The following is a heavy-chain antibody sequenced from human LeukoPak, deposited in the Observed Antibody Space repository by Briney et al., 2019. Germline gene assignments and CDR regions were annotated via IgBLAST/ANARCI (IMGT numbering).Heavy chain of an antibody. J-gene: IGHJ4*02. CDR1: GYTLTELS. CDR2: FDPEDGET. V-gene: IGHV1-24*01. CDR3: ATDPLGQYDSSGYCFDY. Sequence: ASVKVSCKVSGYTLTELSMHWVRQAPGKGLEWMGGFDPEDGETIYAQKFQGRVTMTEDTSIDTAYMELSSLRSEDTAVYYCATDPLGQYDSSGYCFDYWGQGTLVTVSS. D-gene: IGHD3-22*01.